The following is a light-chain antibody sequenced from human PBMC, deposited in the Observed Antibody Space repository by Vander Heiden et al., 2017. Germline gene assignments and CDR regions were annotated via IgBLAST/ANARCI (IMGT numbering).Light chain of an antibody. CDR3: QHYEKLPLT. J-gene: IGKJ4*01. CDR1: QDISQY. V-gene: IGKV1-33*01. CDR2: DAS. Sequence: DIQMTQSPSSLSASVGDRITITCQASQDISQYLNWFQQKPGKAPKLLIYDASILETGVPSRCSGSGSGTDFTFTIGSLQPEDIATYYCQHYEKLPLTFGGGTKVEIK.